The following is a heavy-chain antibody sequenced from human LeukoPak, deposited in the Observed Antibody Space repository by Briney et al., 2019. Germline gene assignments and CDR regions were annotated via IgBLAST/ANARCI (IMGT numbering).Heavy chain of an antibody. CDR3: AREGPIVGATHLVDY. V-gene: IGHV1-2*02. J-gene: IGHJ4*02. CDR2: INPNSGGT. D-gene: IGHD1-26*01. CDR1: GYTFTDYY. Sequence: ASEKVSCKAYGYTFTDYYMHWVRQAPGQGLEWMGWINPNSGGTNYAQKFQGRVTMTRDTSISTAYMELSRLRSDDTAVYYCAREGPIVGATHLVDYWGQGTLVTVSS.